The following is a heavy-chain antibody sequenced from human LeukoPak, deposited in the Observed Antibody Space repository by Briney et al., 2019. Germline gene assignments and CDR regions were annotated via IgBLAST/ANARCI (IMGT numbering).Heavy chain of an antibody. V-gene: IGHV1-8*01. CDR1: GYTFTGYD. D-gene: IGHD1-1*01. CDR3: ARGDNWNDALDY. Sequence: ASVKVSCKASGYTFTGYDINWVRQATGQGLEWMGWMNPNSGNTGYAQKFQGRVTMTRNTSISTAYMELSSLRSEDTAVYYCARGDNWNDALDYWGQGTLVTVSS. J-gene: IGHJ4*02. CDR2: MNPNSGNT.